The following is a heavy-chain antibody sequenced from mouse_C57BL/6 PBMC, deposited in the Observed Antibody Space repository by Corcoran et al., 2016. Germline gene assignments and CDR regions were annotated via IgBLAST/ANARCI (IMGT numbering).Heavy chain of an antibody. Sequence: QVQLQQSGAELVKPGASVKISCKASGYAISSDWMNWVKQRPGKGLEWIGQIYPGDGDTNYNGKFKGKATLTSDKSSSTAYMQLSSLTSEDSAVYFCARWGGLDYWGQGTTLTVSS. CDR2: IYPGDGDT. CDR1: GYAISSDW. J-gene: IGHJ2*01. CDR3: ARWGGLDY. V-gene: IGHV1-80*01.